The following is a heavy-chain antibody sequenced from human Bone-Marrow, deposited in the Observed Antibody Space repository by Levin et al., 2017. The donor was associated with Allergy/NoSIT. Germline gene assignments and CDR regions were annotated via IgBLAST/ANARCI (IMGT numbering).Heavy chain of an antibody. Sequence: GGSLRLSCAASGFIFRSYGMHWVRQAPGKGLESVALISFDGSRKYHTDSVKGRFTISRDNSKNTLYLQMDSLRPEDTAVYYCARESLYSSGWGLDYWGQGTLVTVSS. D-gene: IGHD6-19*01. CDR2: ISFDGSRK. V-gene: IGHV3-30*03. CDR3: ARESLYSSGWGLDY. CDR1: GFIFRSYG. J-gene: IGHJ4*02.